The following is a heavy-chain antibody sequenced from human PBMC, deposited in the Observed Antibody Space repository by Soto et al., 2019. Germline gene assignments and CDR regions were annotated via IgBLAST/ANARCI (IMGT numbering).Heavy chain of an antibody. CDR1: GFTFSSYG. CDR3: AHEHRPYRYRFFYYYATDV. Sequence: GGSLRLSCTASGFTFSSYGMHWVRQAPGKGLEWVAVISYDGSNKYYADSVKGRFTISRDNSKNTLYLQMNSLRAEDKAVYYFAHEHRPYRYRFFYYYATDVTG. CDR2: ISYDGSNK. V-gene: IGHV3-30*18. J-gene: IGHJ6*04. D-gene: IGHD5-18*01.